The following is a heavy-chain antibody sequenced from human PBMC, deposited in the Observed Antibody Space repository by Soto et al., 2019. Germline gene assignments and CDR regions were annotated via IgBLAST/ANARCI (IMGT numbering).Heavy chain of an antibody. D-gene: IGHD6-6*01. CDR3: ARVGGQLVPGFDY. V-gene: IGHV3-21*01. CDR1: GFTFSSYS. CDR2: ISSSSSYI. Sequence: EVQLVESGGGLVKPGGSLRLSCAASGFTFSSYSMNWVRQAPGQGLEWVSSISSSSSYIYYADSVKGRFTISRDHAKNSLYLQMNPLRAEDTAVYYCARVGGQLVPGFDYWGQGTLVTVSS. J-gene: IGHJ4*02.